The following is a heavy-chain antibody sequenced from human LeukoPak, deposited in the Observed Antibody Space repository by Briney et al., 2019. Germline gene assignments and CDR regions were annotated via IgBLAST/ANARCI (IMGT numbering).Heavy chain of an antibody. CDR1: GYSISSGYY. CDR3: ARHARHAPFDY. CDR2: IYHRGST. V-gene: IGHV4-38-2*01. J-gene: IGHJ4*02. D-gene: IGHD2-2*01. Sequence: SETLSLTCAVSGYSISSGYYWGWIRQPPGKGLECIGSIYHRGSTYYNQSLKSRVTISVDTSKNQFSLKLSSVTAADTAVYCCARHARHAPFDYWGQGTLVTVSS.